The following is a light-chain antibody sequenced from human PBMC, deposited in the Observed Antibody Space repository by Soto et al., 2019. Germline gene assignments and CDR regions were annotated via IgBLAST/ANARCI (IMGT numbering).Light chain of an antibody. J-gene: IGLJ1*01. CDR3: SSYTSSSTQV. V-gene: IGLV2-14*01. CDR2: DVS. CDR1: SRDVGAYNF. Sequence: QSALTQPASVSGSPGQSITISCTGTSRDVGAYNFVSWYQQNPGKAPKLIIYDVSDRPSGVSNRFSGSKSGNTASLTISGLQTEDEAYYYCSSYTSSSTQVFGTGTKVTVL.